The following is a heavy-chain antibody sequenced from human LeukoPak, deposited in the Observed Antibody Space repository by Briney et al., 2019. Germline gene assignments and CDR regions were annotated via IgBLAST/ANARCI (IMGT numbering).Heavy chain of an antibody. J-gene: IGHJ4*02. D-gene: IGHD2-15*01. CDR2: INTNTGNP. Sequence: ASVKVSCKASGYTFINYHIHWVRQAPGQGLEWMGWINTNTGNPTYAQDFTGRFVFSLDISVSTAYLEISSLKAEDTAVYYCAREARSCPDYWGQGTLVTVSS. CDR3: AREARSCPDY. CDR1: GYTFINYH. V-gene: IGHV7-4-1*02.